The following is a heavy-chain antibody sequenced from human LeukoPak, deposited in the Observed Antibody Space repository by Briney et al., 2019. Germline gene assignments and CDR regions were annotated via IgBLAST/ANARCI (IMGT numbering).Heavy chain of an antibody. D-gene: IGHD1-26*01. CDR1: GGSISSYY. J-gene: IGHJ6*02. Sequence: SETLSLTCTVSGGSISSYYWNWTRQSPGKGLEWIGYISYSGSTFSNPSLQSRVTISVDTSTSQFSLQLSSVTAADTAVYYCARSDGVGAGYYYYGVDVWGLGTTVTASS. CDR3: ARSDGVGAGYYYYGVDV. CDR2: ISYSGST. V-gene: IGHV4-59*01.